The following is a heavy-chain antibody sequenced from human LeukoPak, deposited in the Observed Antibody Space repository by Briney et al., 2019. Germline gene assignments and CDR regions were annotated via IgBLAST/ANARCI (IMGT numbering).Heavy chain of an antibody. CDR2: ISYDGSNK. D-gene: IGHD3-3*01. CDR3: AKDAPSFYDFWSGPYDY. V-gene: IGHV3-30*18. CDR1: GFTFSSYG. J-gene: IGHJ4*02. Sequence: GGSLRLSCAASGFTFSSYGMHWVRQAPGKGLEWVAVISYDGSNKYYADSVKGRFTISRDNSKNTLYLQMNSLRAEDTAVYYCAKDAPSFYDFWSGPYDYWGQGTLVTVSS.